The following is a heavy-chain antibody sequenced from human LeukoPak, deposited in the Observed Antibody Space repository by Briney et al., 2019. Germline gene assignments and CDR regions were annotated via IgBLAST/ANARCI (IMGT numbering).Heavy chain of an antibody. CDR2: IYPVDSDT. Sequence: GESLNISCKGSGYKYHAYWIGWVRQMPGKGLEWMGIIYPVDSDTRYSPSFQGQVTISIDKSIGTAYLQWSSLKASDTAIYYCARQAVYTSAFDFWGQGTLVTVSS. CDR3: ARQAVYTSAFDF. V-gene: IGHV5-51*01. CDR1: GYKYHAYW. J-gene: IGHJ4*02. D-gene: IGHD6-19*01.